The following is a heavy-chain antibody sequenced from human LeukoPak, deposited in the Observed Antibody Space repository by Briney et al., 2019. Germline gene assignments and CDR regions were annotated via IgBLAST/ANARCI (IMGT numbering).Heavy chain of an antibody. CDR2: INPNSGGT. Sequence: GASVKVSCKASGYTFTGYYMHWVRQAPGQGLEWMGWINPNSGGTNYAQKFQGRVTMTRDTSISTAYMELSRLRSDDTAVYYCARNYDFWSGCYSPRSYFDYWGQGTLVTVSS. CDR1: GYTFTGYY. CDR3: ARNYDFWSGCYSPRSYFDY. D-gene: IGHD3-3*01. J-gene: IGHJ4*02. V-gene: IGHV1-2*02.